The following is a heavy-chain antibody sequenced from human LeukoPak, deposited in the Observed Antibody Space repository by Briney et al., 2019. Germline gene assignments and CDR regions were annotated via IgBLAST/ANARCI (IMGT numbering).Heavy chain of an antibody. V-gene: IGHV3-30*18. CDR1: GFTFSNCG. CDR2: ISFDGDNK. Sequence: GRSLRLSCAASGFTFSNCGMHWVRQAPGKGLEWVAIISFDGDNKYYADSVKGRFTISRDNSKNTMYLQMNSLRGEDTAVYYCAKAAYDFWSGYSLGSMDVWGQGTTVTVSS. CDR3: AKAAYDFWSGYSLGSMDV. J-gene: IGHJ6*02. D-gene: IGHD3-3*01.